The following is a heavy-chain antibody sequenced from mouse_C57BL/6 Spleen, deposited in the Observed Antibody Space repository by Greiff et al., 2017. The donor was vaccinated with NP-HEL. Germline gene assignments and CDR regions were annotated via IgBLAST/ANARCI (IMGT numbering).Heavy chain of an antibody. Sequence: VQLVESDAELLKPGASVKISCKVSGYTFTDHTVHWMKQRPEQGLEWIGYIYPRDGGTKYNEKFKGKATLTADKSSSTAYMQLNSLTSEDSAVYFCARYGPYYFDYWGQGTTLTVSS. V-gene: IGHV1-78*01. CDR1: GYTFTDHT. D-gene: IGHD1-1*01. J-gene: IGHJ2*01. CDR3: ARYGPYYFDY. CDR2: IYPRDGGT.